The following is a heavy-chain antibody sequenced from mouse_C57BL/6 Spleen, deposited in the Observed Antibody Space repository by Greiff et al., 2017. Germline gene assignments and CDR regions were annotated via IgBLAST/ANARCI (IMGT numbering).Heavy chain of an antibody. V-gene: IGHV5-2*01. CDR1: EYEFPSHD. Sequence: EVKVVESGGGLVQPGESLKLSCESNEYEFPSHDMSWVRKTPEKKLELVAAINSDGGSTYYPDTMERRFIISRDNTKKTLYLQMSSLRSEDTSLYYCARQNYSNSWFAYWGQGTLVTVSA. J-gene: IGHJ3*01. CDR2: INSDGGST. CDR3: ARQNYSNSWFAY. D-gene: IGHD2-5*01.